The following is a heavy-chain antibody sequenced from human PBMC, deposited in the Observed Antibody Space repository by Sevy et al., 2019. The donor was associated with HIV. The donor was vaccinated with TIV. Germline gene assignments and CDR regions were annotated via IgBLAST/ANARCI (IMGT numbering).Heavy chain of an antibody. D-gene: IGHD7-27*01. CDR3: ARAPTGDRIYFDY. CDR2: IYHSGST. V-gene: IGHV4-30-2*01. Sequence: SETRSLTCAVSGGSISSGGYSWSWIRQPPGKGLEWIGYIYHSGSTYYNPSLKSRVTISVDRSKNQFSLKLSSVTAADTAVYYCARAPTGDRIYFDYWGQGTLVTVSS. J-gene: IGHJ4*02. CDR1: GGSISSGGYS.